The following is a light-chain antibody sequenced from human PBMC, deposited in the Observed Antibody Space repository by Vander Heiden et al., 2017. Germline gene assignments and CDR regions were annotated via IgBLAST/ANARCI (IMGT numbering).Light chain of an antibody. CDR3: MQALQTPPT. CDR2: LGS. CDR1: QSLLHSNGYNY. Sequence: DIVMTQSPLSLPVTPGEPASISCRSSQSLLHSNGYNYLDWYLQKPGQSPHLLIDLGSNRASGVPDRFSGSGSGTDFTLKISRVEAEDVGVYYCMQALQTPPTFGQGTKVEIK. J-gene: IGKJ1*01. V-gene: IGKV2-28*01.